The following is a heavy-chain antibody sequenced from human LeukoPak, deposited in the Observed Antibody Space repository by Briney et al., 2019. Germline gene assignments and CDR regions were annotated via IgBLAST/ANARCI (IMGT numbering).Heavy chain of an antibody. CDR3: ARDRGLRYFDWLLFPFHY. D-gene: IGHD3-9*01. CDR1: GYTFTGYY. Sequence: VASVKVSCKASGYTFTGYYMHWVRQAPGQGLEWMGWINPNSGGTNYAQKFQGRVTMTRDTSISTAYMELSRLRSDDTAVYYCARDRGLRYFDWLLFPFHYWGQGTLVTVSS. V-gene: IGHV1-2*02. J-gene: IGHJ4*02. CDR2: INPNSGGT.